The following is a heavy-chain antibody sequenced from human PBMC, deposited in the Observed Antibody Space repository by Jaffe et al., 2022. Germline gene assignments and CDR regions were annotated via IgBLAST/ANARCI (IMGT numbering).Heavy chain of an antibody. D-gene: IGHD5-12*01. Sequence: EVQLVESGGGLVQPGGSLRLSCAASGFTVSSNYMSWVRQAPGKGLEWVSVIYSGGSTYYADSVKGRFTISRDNSKNTLYLQMNSLRAEDTAVYYCARDRVGMATTDAFDIWGQGTMVTVSS. CDR2: IYSGGST. CDR1: GFTVSSNY. V-gene: IGHV3-66*02. CDR3: ARDRVGMATTDAFDI. J-gene: IGHJ3*02.